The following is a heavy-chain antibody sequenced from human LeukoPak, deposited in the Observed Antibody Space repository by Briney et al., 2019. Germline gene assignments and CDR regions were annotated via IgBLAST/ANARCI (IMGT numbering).Heavy chain of an antibody. V-gene: IGHV1-2*02. CDR3: ARDRRGYYDSSGYSPPRLGMDV. CDR1: GYTFTGYY. D-gene: IGHD3-22*01. J-gene: IGHJ6*02. Sequence: ASVKVSCKASGYTFTGYYMHWVRQAPGQGLEWMGWINPNSGGTNYAQKFQGRVTMTRDTSISTAYMELSRLRSDDTAVYYCARDRRGYYDSSGYSPPRLGMDVWGQGTTVTVSS. CDR2: INPNSGGT.